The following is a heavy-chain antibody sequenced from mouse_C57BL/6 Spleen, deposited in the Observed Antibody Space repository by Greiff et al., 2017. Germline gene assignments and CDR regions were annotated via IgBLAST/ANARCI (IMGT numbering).Heavy chain of an antibody. Sequence: EVQLQQSGPVLVKPGASVKMSCKASGYTFTDYYMNWVKQSHGKSLEWIGVINPYHGGTSYNQKFKGKATLTVDKSSSTAYMELNSLTSEDSAADYCARGPYYFDYWGQGTTLTVSS. J-gene: IGHJ2*01. CDR3: ARGPYYFDY. CDR2: INPYHGGT. CDR1: GYTFTDYY. V-gene: IGHV1-19*01.